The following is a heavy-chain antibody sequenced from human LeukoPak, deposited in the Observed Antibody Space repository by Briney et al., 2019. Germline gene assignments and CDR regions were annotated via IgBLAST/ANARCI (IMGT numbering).Heavy chain of an antibody. D-gene: IGHD1-14*01. Sequence: SETLSLTCTVSGGSLSSYYWNWIRLPPGKGLEWIGYIYYSGSTNYNPSLKSRVTISVDTSKNQFSLKLTSLTAADTAVYYRAGNLPGNTFDIWGQGTMVTVSS. V-gene: IGHV4-59*01. J-gene: IGHJ3*02. CDR1: GGSLSSYY. CDR2: IYYSGST. CDR3: AGNLPGNTFDI.